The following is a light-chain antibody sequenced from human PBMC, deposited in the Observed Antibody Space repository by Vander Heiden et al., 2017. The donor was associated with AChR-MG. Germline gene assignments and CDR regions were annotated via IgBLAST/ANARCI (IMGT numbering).Light chain of an antibody. CDR1: QSLSRDH. CDR2: AAS. V-gene: IGKV3-20*01. CDR3: QQKYTLRLT. Sequence: ENVLTPSPGTLSLSPGERATVSCRASQSLSRDHFAWYQQNPVQAPRLVIFAASSRATDIPDRFSGSGSGTEFTLTMNSLEPEDIAVYYSQQKYTLRLTFGGGTKVEIK. J-gene: IGKJ4*01.